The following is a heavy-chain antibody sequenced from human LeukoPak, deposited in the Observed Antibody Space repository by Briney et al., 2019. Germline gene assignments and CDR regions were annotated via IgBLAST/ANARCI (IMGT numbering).Heavy chain of an antibody. V-gene: IGHV4-34*01. CDR2: INHSGST. D-gene: IGHD2-2*01. J-gene: IGHJ5*02. Sequence: PSETLSLTCAVHGGSFSGYYWSWIRQPPGKGLEWIGEINHSGSTNYNPSLKSRVTISVDTSKNQFSLKLSSVTAADTAVYYCARGISSTSSNWFDPWGQGTLVTVSS. CDR1: GGSFSGYY. CDR3: ARGISSTSSNWFDP.